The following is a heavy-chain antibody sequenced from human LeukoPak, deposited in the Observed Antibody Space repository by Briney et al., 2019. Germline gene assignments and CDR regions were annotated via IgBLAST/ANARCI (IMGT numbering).Heavy chain of an antibody. V-gene: IGHV3-21*01. CDR1: GFTFGSYS. Sequence: GGSLRLSCAASGFTFGSYSMNWVRQAPGKGLEWVSSISSSSSYIYYADSVKGRFTISRDNAKNSLYLQMNSLRAEDTAVYYCARDGRVGATDFDYWGQGTLVTVSS. J-gene: IGHJ4*02. CDR2: ISSSSSYI. D-gene: IGHD1-26*01. CDR3: ARDGRVGATDFDY.